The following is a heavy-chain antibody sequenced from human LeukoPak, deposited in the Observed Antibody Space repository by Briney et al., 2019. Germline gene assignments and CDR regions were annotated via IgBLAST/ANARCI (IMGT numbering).Heavy chain of an antibody. D-gene: IGHD2-21*01. J-gene: IGHJ4*02. V-gene: IGHV1-2*02. CDR1: GYTFTGYY. CDR3: ARNRQFDLVDFDY. CDR2: INPNSGGT. Sequence: ASVKVSCKASGYTFTGYYMHWVRQAPGQGLEWMGWINPNSGGTNYAQKFQGRVTMTRDTSISTAYMELSRLRSDDTAVYYCARNRQFDLVDFDYWGQGTLVTVSS.